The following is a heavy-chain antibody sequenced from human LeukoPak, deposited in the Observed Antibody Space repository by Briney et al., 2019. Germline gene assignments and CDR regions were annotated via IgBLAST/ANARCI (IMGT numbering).Heavy chain of an antibody. V-gene: IGHV3-11*04. CDR3: ARVVSSRSTVGFDP. D-gene: IGHD5/OR15-5a*01. J-gene: IGHJ5*02. CDR1: GFNFNDYY. Sequence: GGSLRLSCAASGFNFNDYYMSWIRQAPGKGLEWVSYITTGRTLSYADSVKGRFTISRDNAKNSLLLQMKSVRVEDTAVYYCARVVSSRSTVGFDPWGQGTLVTVSS. CDR2: ITTGRTL.